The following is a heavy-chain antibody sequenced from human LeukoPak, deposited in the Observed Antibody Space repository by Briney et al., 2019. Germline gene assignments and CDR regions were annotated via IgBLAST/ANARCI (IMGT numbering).Heavy chain of an antibody. D-gene: IGHD6-19*01. CDR3: ARDNPPRGWYGGGYYFDY. V-gene: IGHV1-18*01. J-gene: IGHJ4*02. Sequence: ASVKVSCKASGYTFTSYGISWVRQAPGQGLEWMGWISAYNGNTNYAQKLQGRVTMTTDTSTSTAYMELRSLRSDDTAVYYCARDNPPRGWYGGGYYFDYWGQGTLVTVSS. CDR2: ISAYNGNT. CDR1: GYTFTSYG.